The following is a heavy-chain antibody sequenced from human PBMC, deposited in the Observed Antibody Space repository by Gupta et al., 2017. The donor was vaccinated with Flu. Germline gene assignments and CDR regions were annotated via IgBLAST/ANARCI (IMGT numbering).Heavy chain of an antibody. Sequence: QVQLVESGGGVVQPGRSLRLSCAASGFTFSSYGMHWVRQAPGKGLEWVAVIWYDGSNKYYADSVKGRFTISRDNSKNTLYLQMNSLRAEDTAVYYCARAAAKYCGGDCYLDYWGQGTLVTVSS. CDR1: GFTFSSYG. J-gene: IGHJ4*02. V-gene: IGHV3-33*01. CDR2: IWYDGSNK. D-gene: IGHD2-21*02. CDR3: ARAAAKYCGGDCYLDY.